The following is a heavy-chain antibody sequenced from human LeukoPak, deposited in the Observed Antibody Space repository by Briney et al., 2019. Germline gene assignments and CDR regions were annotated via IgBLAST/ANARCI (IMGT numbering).Heavy chain of an antibody. J-gene: IGHJ4*02. CDR1: GLNFRTYW. Sequence: GGSLRLSCATSGLNFRTYWMTWVRQAPGKGLEWVANMKQDGSEKNYVDSVKGRFTISRDNDKNSLYLQMNSLRVEDTAVYYCARSARDSDYTNMDYWGQGTLVIVSS. CDR3: ARSARDSDYTNMDY. V-gene: IGHV3-7*02. CDR2: MKQDGSEK. D-gene: IGHD4-11*01.